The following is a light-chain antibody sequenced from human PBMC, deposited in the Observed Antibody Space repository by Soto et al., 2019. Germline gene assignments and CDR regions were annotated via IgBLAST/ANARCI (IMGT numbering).Light chain of an antibody. V-gene: IGLV2-23*01. J-gene: IGLJ2*01. CDR3: CSYAGSSFVV. Sequence: QSALTQPASVSGSPGQSITISCTGTSSDVGSYNLVSWYQQHPGKASKLMIYEGSKRPSGVSNRFSGSKSGNTASLTISGLQAEDEADYYCCSYAGSSFVVFGGGTKLTVL. CDR1: SSDVGSYNL. CDR2: EGS.